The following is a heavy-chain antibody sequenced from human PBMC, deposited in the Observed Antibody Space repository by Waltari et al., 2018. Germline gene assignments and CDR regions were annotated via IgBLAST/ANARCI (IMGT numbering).Heavy chain of an antibody. Sequence: QMQLQESGPGLVKPSGTLSRTCPVSGDSMTSKNWWSWVRQPPEKGLEWIGQSHRSGRTNYNPSLESRVTISIDTANKQLSLKLTSTTAADTAVYYGARDRGRGLYLDSWGQGILVTVSP. D-gene: IGHD2-15*01. CDR3: ARDRGRGLYLDS. CDR2: SHRSGRT. V-gene: IGHV4-4*02. J-gene: IGHJ4*02. CDR1: GDSMTSKNW.